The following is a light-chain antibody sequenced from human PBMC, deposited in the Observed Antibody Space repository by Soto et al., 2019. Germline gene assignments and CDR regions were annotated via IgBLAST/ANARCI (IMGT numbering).Light chain of an antibody. CDR3: SSYAGNNVVI. Sequence: QSALTQPPSASGSPRQSVTISCTGTSSDVGGNNYVSWYQQHPGKVPKLLIYEVPRRPSGVPDRVSGSKSGNTASLTVSALQAEDEAHYYCSSYAGNNVVIFGGGTKLTVL. V-gene: IGLV2-8*01. CDR2: EVP. CDR1: SSDVGGNNY. J-gene: IGLJ2*01.